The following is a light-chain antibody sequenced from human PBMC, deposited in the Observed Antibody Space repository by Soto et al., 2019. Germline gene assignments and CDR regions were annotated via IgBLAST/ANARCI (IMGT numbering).Light chain of an antibody. CDR3: MQRIEFPLT. J-gene: IGKJ4*01. V-gene: IGKV2-40*01. Sequence: DIVMTQTPLSLPVTPGEPASISCGSSQSLLDSDDGNTYLDWYLQKPGQSPQLLIYTVSYRASGVPDRFSGSGSGTDSTLKISRVEAEDVGVYYCMQRIEFPLTFRGGNKVDIK. CDR1: QSLLDSDDGNTY. CDR2: TVS.